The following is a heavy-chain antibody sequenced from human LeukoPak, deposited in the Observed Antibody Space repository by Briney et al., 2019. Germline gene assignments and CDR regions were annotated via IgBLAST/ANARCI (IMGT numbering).Heavy chain of an antibody. CDR1: GGSFSGYY. Sequence: SETLSLTCAVYGGSFSGYYWSWIRQPPGKGLEWIGEINHSGSTNYNPSLKSRVTISVDTSKNQFSMKLTSVTGADTAVYYCARDGGSSWYFQSWFDPGGEGTLVTVSS. D-gene: IGHD6-13*01. CDR3: ARDGGSSWYFQSWFDP. V-gene: IGHV4-34*01. J-gene: IGHJ5*02. CDR2: INHSGST.